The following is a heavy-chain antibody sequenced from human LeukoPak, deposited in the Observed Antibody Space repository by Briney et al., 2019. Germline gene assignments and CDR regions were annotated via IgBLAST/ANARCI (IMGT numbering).Heavy chain of an antibody. V-gene: IGHV4-61*02. CDR1: GGSISSGSYY. CDR2: IYTSGST. CDR3: VRGVTRGYIYAD. Sequence: PSETLSLTCTVSGGSISSGSYYWSWIRQPAGKGLEWIGRIYTSGSTNYNPSLKSRVTISVDTSKNQFSLKLRSVTAADTAVYFCVRGVTRGYIYADWGQGTLVTVSS. J-gene: IGHJ4*02. D-gene: IGHD5-18*01.